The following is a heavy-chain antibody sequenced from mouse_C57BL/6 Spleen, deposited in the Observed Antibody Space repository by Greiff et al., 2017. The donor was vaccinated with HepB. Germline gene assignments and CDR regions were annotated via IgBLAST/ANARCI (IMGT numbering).Heavy chain of an antibody. D-gene: IGHD1-1*01. Sequence: EVQLQQSGPELVKPGASVKIPCKASGYTFTDYNMDWVKQSHGKSLEWIGDINPNNGGTIYNQKFKGKATLTVDKSSSTAYMELRSLTSEDTAVYYCAKGDGSSYESAMDYWGQGTSVTVSS. CDR2: INPNNGGT. J-gene: IGHJ4*01. CDR3: AKGDGSSYESAMDY. V-gene: IGHV1-18*01. CDR1: GYTFTDYN.